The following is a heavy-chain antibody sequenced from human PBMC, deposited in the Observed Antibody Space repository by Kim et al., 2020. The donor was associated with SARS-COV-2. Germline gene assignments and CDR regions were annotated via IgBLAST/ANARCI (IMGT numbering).Heavy chain of an antibody. CDR2: T. CDR3: ARGGTGDAFDI. Sequence: TYSTPSLKSRVTISVDTSKNQFSLKLSSVTAADTAVYYCARGGTGDAFDIWGQGTMVTVSS. D-gene: IGHD1-1*01. V-gene: IGHV4-39*01. J-gene: IGHJ3*02.